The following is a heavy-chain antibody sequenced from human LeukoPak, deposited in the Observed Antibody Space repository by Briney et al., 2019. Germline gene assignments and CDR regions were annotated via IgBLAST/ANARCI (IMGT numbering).Heavy chain of an antibody. CDR3: SSGGLSEYYYYYGMDV. V-gene: IGHV3-49*04. J-gene: IGHJ6*02. CDR1: GFTFGDYA. Sequence: GGSLRLSCTASGFTFGDYAMSWVRQAPGKGLEWVGFIRSKAYGGTTECAASVKGRFTISRDDSKSIAYLQMNSLKTEDTAVYYCSSGGLSEYYYYYGMDVWGQGTTVTVSS. CDR2: IRSKAYGGTT. D-gene: IGHD3-16*01.